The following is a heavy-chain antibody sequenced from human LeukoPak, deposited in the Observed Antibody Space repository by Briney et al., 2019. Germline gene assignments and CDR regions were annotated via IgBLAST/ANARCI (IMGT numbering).Heavy chain of an antibody. CDR1: GYTFTSYD. J-gene: IGHJ4*02. D-gene: IGHD3-22*01. CDR2: MNPNSGNT. Sequence: ASVKVSCKASGYTFTSYDINWVRQATGQGLEWMGWMNPNSGNTGYAQKFQGRVTMTRNTSISTAYMELSSLRSEDTAVYYCARSRYYYDSSGYYGLDYWGQGTLVTVSS. V-gene: IGHV1-8*01. CDR3: ARSRYYYDSSGYYGLDY.